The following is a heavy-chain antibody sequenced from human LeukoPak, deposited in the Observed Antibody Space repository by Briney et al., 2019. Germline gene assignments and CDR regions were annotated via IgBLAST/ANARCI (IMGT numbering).Heavy chain of an antibody. J-gene: IGHJ4*02. Sequence: PAASLRLSCAASGFTFSSYAMSWVRQGPGKGLEWVSTSSGSGDSTYYADSVKGRLTISRDNSKNTLYLQMNSLRADDTAVYYCAKGRSGVVVAALNYWGQGTPVTVSS. V-gene: IGHV3-23*01. D-gene: IGHD2-15*01. CDR3: AKGRSGVVVAALNY. CDR2: SSGSGDST. CDR1: GFTFSSYA.